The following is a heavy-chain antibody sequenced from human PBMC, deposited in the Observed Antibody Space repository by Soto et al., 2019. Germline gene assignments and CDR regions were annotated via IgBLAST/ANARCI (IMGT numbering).Heavy chain of an antibody. CDR2: ISSTAGRTS. J-gene: IGHJ6*02. D-gene: IGHD3-16*02. V-gene: IGHV3-23*01. CDR1: GFTFNTYP. Sequence: GSLILACSASGFTFNTYPMTWVRQAPGKGLEWVSSISSTAGRTSSYADSVKGRFAISRDFSDNTVYLQMNNLRVDDTAVYFCEKGVLSLHYGMEVWGQGTTVTVSS. CDR3: EKGVLSLHYGMEV.